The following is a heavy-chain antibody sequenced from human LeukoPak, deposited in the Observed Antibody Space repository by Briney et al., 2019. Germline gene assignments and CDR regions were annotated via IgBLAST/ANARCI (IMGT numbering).Heavy chain of an antibody. V-gene: IGHV3-23*01. CDR3: ARQPTGFPNWFDL. D-gene: IGHD1-14*01. J-gene: IGHJ5*02. CDR1: GFTLGNYV. CDR2: IHYIGDST. Sequence: GGSLRLSCAASGFTLGNYVMSWVRQAPGKGLKWVSSIHYIGDSTYYADSVKGRFTISRDDSKSTLFLEMNSLRAEDTAVYYCARQPTGFPNWFDLWGQGAPVTVSS.